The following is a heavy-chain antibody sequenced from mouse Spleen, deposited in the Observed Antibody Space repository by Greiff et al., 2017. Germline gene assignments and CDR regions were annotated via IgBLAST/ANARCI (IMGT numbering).Heavy chain of an antibody. J-gene: IGHJ2*01. CDR3: AREGGDSFVY. D-gene: IGHD1-1*02. V-gene: IGHV3-6*01. CDR2: ISYDGSN. CDR1: GYSITSGNY. Sequence: EVQLVESGPGLVKPSQSLSLTCSVTGYSITSGNYWNWIRQFPGNKLEWMGYISYDGSNNYNPSLKNRISITRDTSKNQFFLKLNSVTTEDTATYYCAREGGDSFVYWGQGTTLTVSS.